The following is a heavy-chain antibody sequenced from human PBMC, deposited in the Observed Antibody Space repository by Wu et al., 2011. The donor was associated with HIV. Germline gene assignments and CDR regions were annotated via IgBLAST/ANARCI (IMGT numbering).Heavy chain of an antibody. D-gene: IGHD2/OR15-2a*01. Sequence: QVQLLQSGAEVKKPGSSVKVSCKASGDTFSSYAISWVRQAPGQGLEWMGGIIPIFGTPNYAQKFQGRVTITADKSTSTAYMELGSLRSEDTAVYYCARDGNTLDYYYLDVWGKGTTVTVSS. CDR2: IIPIFGTP. V-gene: IGHV1-69*14. J-gene: IGHJ6*03. CDR3: ARDGNTLDYYYLDV. CDR1: GDTFSSYA.